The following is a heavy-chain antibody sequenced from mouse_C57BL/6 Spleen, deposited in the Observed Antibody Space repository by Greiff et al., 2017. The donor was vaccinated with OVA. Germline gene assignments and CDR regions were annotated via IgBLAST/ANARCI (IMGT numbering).Heavy chain of an antibody. V-gene: IGHV5-4*01. J-gene: IGHJ2*01. Sequence: DVMLVESGGGLVKPGGSLKLSCAASGFTFSSYAMSWVRQTPEKRLEWVATISDGGSYTYYPDNVKGRFTISRDNAKNNLYLQMSHLKSEDTAMYYCARDMDYGTEYYFDYWGQGTTLTVSS. CDR2: ISDGGSYT. CDR1: GFTFSSYA. D-gene: IGHD1-1*01. CDR3: ARDMDYGTEYYFDY.